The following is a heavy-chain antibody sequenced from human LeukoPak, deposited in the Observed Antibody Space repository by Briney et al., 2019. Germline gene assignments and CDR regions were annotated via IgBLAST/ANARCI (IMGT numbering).Heavy chain of an antibody. CDR3: ARGDYGDPNWFDP. CDR2: ISSSGSTI. J-gene: IGHJ5*02. V-gene: IGHV3-48*03. CDR1: GFTFSSYE. Sequence: GGSLRLSCAASGFTFSSYEMNWVRRAPGKGLEWVSYISSSGSTIYYADSVKGRFTISRDNAKNSLYLQMNSLRAEDTAVYYCARGDYGDPNWFDPWGQGTLVTVSS. D-gene: IGHD4-17*01.